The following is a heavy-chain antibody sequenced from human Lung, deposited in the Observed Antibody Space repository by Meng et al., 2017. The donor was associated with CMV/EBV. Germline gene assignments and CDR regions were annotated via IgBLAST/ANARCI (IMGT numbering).Heavy chain of an antibody. D-gene: IGHD7-27*01. CDR3: ARDNDWGPHY. J-gene: IGHJ4*02. CDR2: IYPNSGGT. Sequence: ASVXVSCKASGYRFTDHYFHWVRQAPGQGLEWMGWIYPNSGGTHYAQKFQGRLTVTRDTSISTGYMELSSLGSEDTAVYYCARDNDWGPHYWGQGTLVTVSS. V-gene: IGHV1-2*02. CDR1: GYRFTDHY.